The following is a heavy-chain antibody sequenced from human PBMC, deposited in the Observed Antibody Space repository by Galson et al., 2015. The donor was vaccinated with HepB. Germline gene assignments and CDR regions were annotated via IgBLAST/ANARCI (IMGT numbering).Heavy chain of an antibody. CDR2: INAGNGNT. J-gene: IGHJ6*03. D-gene: IGHD1-26*01. CDR3: ARDSGSYSDYYYMDV. Sequence: SVKVSCKASGYTFTSYAMHWVRQAPGQRLEWMGWINAGNGNTKYSQKFQGRVTITRDTSASTAYMELSSLRSEDTAVYYCARDSGSYSDYYYMDVWGKGTTVTVSS. V-gene: IGHV1-3*01. CDR1: GYTFTSYA.